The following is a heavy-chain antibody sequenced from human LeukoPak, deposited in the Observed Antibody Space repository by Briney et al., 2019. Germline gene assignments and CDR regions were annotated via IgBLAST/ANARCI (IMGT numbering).Heavy chain of an antibody. D-gene: IGHD4-11*01. V-gene: IGHV1-69*13. CDR1: GGTFSSYA. CDR2: IIPIFGTA. J-gene: IGHJ4*02. CDR3: ARGATVTTIDY. Sequence: ASVKVSCTASGGTFSSYAISWVRQAPGQGLEWMGGIIPIFGTANYAQKFQGRVTITADESTSTAYMELSSLRSEDTAVYYCARGATVTTIDYWGQGTLVTVSS.